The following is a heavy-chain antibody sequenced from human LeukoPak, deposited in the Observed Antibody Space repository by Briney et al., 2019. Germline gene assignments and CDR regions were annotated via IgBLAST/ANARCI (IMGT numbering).Heavy chain of an antibody. CDR1: GGSITSSSYY. CDR3: ASARYYDFWSGSPTARFDY. V-gene: IGHV4-39*07. J-gene: IGHJ4*02. D-gene: IGHD3-3*01. CDR2: IYYSGST. Sequence: ETLSLTCTVSGGSITSSSYYWGWIRQPPGKGLEWIGSIYYSGSTYYNPSLKSRVTISVDRSKNQFSLKLSSVTAADTAVYYCASARYYDFWSGSPTARFDYWGQGTLVTVSS.